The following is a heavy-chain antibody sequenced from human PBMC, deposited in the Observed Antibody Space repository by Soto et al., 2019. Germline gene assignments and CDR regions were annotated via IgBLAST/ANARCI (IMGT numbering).Heavy chain of an antibody. Sequence: SETLSLTCAVSGGSISSGGYSWSWIRQPPGKGLEWIGYIYHSGSTYYNPSLKSRVTISVDTSKNQFSLKLSSVTAADTAVYNCARHTLVPKNTQTAFDYWGQGTLVTVSS. CDR1: GGSISSGGYS. CDR3: ARHTLVPKNTQTAFDY. V-gene: IGHV4-30-2*01. CDR2: IYHSGST. D-gene: IGHD2-2*01. J-gene: IGHJ4*02.